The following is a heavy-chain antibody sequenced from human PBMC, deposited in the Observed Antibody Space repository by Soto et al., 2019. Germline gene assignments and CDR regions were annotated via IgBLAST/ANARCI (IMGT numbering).Heavy chain of an antibody. J-gene: IGHJ5*02. CDR3: AREYSSGWRPYWFDP. V-gene: IGHV4-38-2*02. CDR2: IYHSGST. D-gene: IGHD6-19*01. Sequence: KPSETLSLTCAVSGYSISSGYYWGWIRQPPGKGLEWIGSIYHSGSTYYNPSPKSRVTISVDTSKNQFSLKLSSVTAADTAVYYCAREYSSGWRPYWFDPWGQGTLVTVSS. CDR1: GYSISSGYY.